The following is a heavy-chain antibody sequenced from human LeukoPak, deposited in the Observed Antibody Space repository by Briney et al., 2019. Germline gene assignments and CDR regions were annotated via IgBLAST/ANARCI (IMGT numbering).Heavy chain of an antibody. V-gene: IGHV3-23*01. D-gene: IGHD2-15*01. CDR3: AKAPVGHCSGAFCYHFDS. Sequence: PGGSLRLSCAASGFTFSTYAMSWVRQTPGKGPEWVAAISGDNPGTYHANSVKGRFTISRDNSKNTLHLQMSGLRAEGTARYYCAKAPVGHCSGAFCYHFDSWGQGTLVTVSS. CDR1: GFTFSTYA. J-gene: IGHJ4*02. CDR2: ISGDNPGT.